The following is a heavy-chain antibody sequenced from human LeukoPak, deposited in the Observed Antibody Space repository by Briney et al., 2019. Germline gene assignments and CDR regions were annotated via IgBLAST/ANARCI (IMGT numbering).Heavy chain of an antibody. Sequence: GGSLRLSCAASGFTFSGYGMHWVRQAPGKGLEWVAFIRNDGSNKFYADSVKGRFTISRDNSKNTLYLQMSSLRTEDTAVYYCAKDQSSFCSRGSCYGLHYWGQGTLATVSS. CDR2: IRNDGSNK. D-gene: IGHD2-2*01. CDR1: GFTFSGYG. J-gene: IGHJ4*02. V-gene: IGHV3-30*02. CDR3: AKDQSSFCSRGSCYGLHY.